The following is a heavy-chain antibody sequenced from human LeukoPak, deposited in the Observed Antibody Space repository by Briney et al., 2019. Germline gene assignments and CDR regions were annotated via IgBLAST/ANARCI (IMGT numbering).Heavy chain of an antibody. CDR1: GFTFSRYA. CDR2: ISGSGGST. Sequence: GGSLRLSCAASGFTFSRYAMSWVRQAPGKGLDWASTISGSGGSTYYADSVKGRFTISRDNSKNTLYLQMSSLRAEDTAIYYCAKKVRYGEVDYWGQGTLVTVSS. J-gene: IGHJ4*02. CDR3: AKKVRYGEVDY. D-gene: IGHD4-17*01. V-gene: IGHV3-23*01.